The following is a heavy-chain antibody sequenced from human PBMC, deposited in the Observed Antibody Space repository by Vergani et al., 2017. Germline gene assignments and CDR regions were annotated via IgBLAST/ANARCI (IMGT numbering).Heavy chain of an antibody. Sequence: QIPLKESGPTLVKPTQTLTLTCTFSGFSLSTSGVGVGWIRQPPGKALEWLALLFWDADKRYSQSLKSRLTITKDTSKNQVVLTMTNMDPVDTATYYCAHQYSSSWFDPWGQGTLVTVSS. CDR1: GFSLSTSGVG. D-gene: IGHD6-13*01. CDR2: LFWDADK. V-gene: IGHV2-5*02. CDR3: AHQYSSSWFDP. J-gene: IGHJ5*02.